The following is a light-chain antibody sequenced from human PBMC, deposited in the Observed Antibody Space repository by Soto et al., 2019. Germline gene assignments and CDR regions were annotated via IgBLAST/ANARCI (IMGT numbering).Light chain of an antibody. CDR2: GAS. Sequence: EIALTPSPATLSLSPGERDPLSCMASQSVSVYLAWFQQKPGQAHRLLIYGASTRATGIPARFSGSGSGTDFTLTISSLEPEEFAVYYCQQRSNWPPFVGQGTRLEIK. J-gene: IGKJ5*01. CDR3: QQRSNWPPF. CDR1: QSVSVY. V-gene: IGKV3-11*01.